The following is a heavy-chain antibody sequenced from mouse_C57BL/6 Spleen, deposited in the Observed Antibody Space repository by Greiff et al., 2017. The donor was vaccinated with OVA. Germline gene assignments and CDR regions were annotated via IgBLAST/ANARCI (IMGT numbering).Heavy chain of an antibody. CDR2: IHPNSGST. D-gene: IGHD3-3*01. J-gene: IGHJ2*01. CDR3: ARTGWDRDYFDD. Sequence: VQLQQPGAELVKPGASVKLSCKASGYTFTSYWMHWVKQRPGQGLEWIGMIHPNSGSTNYNEKFKSKATLTVDKSSSTAYMQLSSLTSENSAVYYCARTGWDRDYFDDWGQGTTLTVSS. CDR1: GYTFTSYW. V-gene: IGHV1-64*01.